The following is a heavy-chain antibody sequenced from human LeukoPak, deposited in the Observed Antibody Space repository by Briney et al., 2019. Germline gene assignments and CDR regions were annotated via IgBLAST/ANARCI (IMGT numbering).Heavy chain of an antibody. CDR3: AREGGDPRWLDP. CDR2: INHSGST. CDR1: GGSFSGYY. D-gene: IGHD6-25*01. Sequence: SETLSLTCAVYGGSFSGYYWSWIRQPPGKGLEWIGEINHSGSTNYNPSLKSRVTISGDTSKNQFSLKLSSVTAADTAVYSCAREGGDPRWLDPWGQGTLVTVSS. V-gene: IGHV4-34*01. J-gene: IGHJ5*02.